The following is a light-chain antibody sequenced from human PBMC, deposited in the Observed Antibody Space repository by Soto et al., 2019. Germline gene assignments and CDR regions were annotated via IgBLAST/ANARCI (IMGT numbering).Light chain of an antibody. CDR2: GAS. Sequence: EIVLTQSPGTLSLSPGERATLSCRASQSVSSSYLAWYQQKPGQATRLLIYGASSRATGIPDRFSGSGSGTDFTLTISRLESEDCAVDYCQQYGSSSYTFGQGNQREIK. V-gene: IGKV3-20*01. CDR1: QSVSSSY. CDR3: QQYGSSSYT. J-gene: IGKJ2*01.